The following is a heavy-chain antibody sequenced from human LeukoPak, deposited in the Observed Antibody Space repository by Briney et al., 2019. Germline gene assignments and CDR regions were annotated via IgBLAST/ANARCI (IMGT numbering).Heavy chain of an antibody. J-gene: IGHJ4*02. CDR1: GGSFSGYY. CDR2: INHSGST. CDR3: ARVVSSDDY. D-gene: IGHD2-2*01. V-gene: IGHV4-34*01. Sequence: PSETLSLTCAVYGGSFSGYYWSWIRQPPGKGLEWIGEINHSGSTNYNPSLKSRVTISVDTSKNQFSLKLSSVTAADTAVYYCARVVSSDDYWGQGTLVTVSS.